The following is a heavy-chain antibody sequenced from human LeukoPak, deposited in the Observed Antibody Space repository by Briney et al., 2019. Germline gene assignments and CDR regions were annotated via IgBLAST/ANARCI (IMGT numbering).Heavy chain of an antibody. Sequence: SETLCLTCTVSGGSISNYHWSWIRQPAGKGLERIGQIHTSGSTNYNPPLKSRVTMSIDTPENQLSLTIRSVTAADTAVYYCARRDISSGWSFDYWGQGTLVTVSS. V-gene: IGHV4-4*07. J-gene: IGHJ4*02. CDR1: GGSISNYH. CDR3: ARRDISSGWSFDY. CDR2: IHTSGST. D-gene: IGHD6-19*01.